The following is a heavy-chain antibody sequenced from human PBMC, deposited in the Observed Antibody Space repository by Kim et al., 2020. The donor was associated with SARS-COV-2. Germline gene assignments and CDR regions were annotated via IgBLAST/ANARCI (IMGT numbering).Heavy chain of an antibody. CDR2: IRSKAYGGTT. J-gene: IGHJ4*02. Sequence: GGSLRLSCTASGFTFGDYAMSWVRQAPGKGLEWVGFIRSKAYGGTTEYAASVKGRFTISRDDSKSIAYLQMNSLKTEDTAVYYCTRVFNDYSNYLKRYYFDYWGQGTLVTVSS. V-gene: IGHV3-49*04. CDR1: GFTFGDYA. D-gene: IGHD4-4*01. CDR3: TRVFNDYSNYLKRYYFDY.